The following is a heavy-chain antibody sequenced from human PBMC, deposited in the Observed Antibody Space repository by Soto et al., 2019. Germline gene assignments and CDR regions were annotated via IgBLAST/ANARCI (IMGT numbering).Heavy chain of an antibody. J-gene: IGHJ4*02. Sequence: QVQLQESGPGLVKPSQTLSLTCTVSGDSISSGDYYWSWIRQPPGKGLEWIGYIYCSGTTFYNPSLKSRLTIPVDTSTNHFSLKLSSVTAADTAVYYCARAERSVQGTIDYWGQGTLVTVSS. CDR2: IYCSGTT. V-gene: IGHV4-30-4*01. CDR3: ARAERSVQGTIDY. CDR1: GDSISSGDYY.